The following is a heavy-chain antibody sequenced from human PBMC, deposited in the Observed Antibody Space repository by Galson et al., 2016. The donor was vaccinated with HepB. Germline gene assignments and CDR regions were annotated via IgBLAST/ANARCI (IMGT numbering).Heavy chain of an antibody. J-gene: IGHJ4*02. Sequence: SLRLSCAASGFAISNNHMSWVRQAPGKGLDWVSIIYFDGRTFHADSVKGRFTISRDDSKNTAYLQMNSLKTEDTAVYYWTRHGKAGGGSPFDYWGQGTLVTVSS. V-gene: IGHV3-53*01. D-gene: IGHD1-26*01. CDR2: IYFDGRT. CDR1: GFAISNNH. CDR3: TRHGKAGGGSPFDY.